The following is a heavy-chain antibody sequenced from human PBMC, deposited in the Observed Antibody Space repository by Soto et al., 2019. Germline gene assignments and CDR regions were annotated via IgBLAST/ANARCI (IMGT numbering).Heavy chain of an antibody. V-gene: IGHV1-18*01. Sequence: QVQLVQAGIEVKTPGASVKVACKASGYIFSDYGISWVRQAPGQGLEWMGWVNAHNGNTNYAQKFQVRVTMTKDTLTKKANMDMRSVRSNDTAVYFCARDISRGSGASYSIFDMDVWSHGTTVTVSS. CDR1: GYIFSDYG. D-gene: IGHD3-16*01. CDR3: ARDISRGSGASYSIFDMDV. CDR2: VNAHNGNT. J-gene: IGHJ6*02.